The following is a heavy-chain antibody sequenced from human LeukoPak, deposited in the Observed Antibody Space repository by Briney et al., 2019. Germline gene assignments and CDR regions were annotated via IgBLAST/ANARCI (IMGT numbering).Heavy chain of an antibody. CDR2: IKQDGSDK. J-gene: IGHJ4*02. CDR3: TRDTGCSGGTCFSFYDS. D-gene: IGHD2-15*01. V-gene: IGHV3-7*01. Sequence: PGGSLRLSCAASGFSFSTYRMTWVRQAPGKGLEWVANIKQDGSDKYYVDSVKGRFTISRDNAKNSLYLQMNSLRAEDTAVYYCTRDTGCSGGTCFSFYDSWGQGTLVTVSS. CDR1: GFSFSTYR.